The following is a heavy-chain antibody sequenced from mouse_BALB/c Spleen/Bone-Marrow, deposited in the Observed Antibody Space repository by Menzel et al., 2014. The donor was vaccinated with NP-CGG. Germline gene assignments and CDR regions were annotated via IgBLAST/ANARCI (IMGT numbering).Heavy chain of an antibody. CDR1: VYTFTGYW. CDR3: IRKYGKGGDY. D-gene: IGHD2-10*02. Sequence: QVQLQQPGAELVRPWASETLSCKSSVYTFTGYWMNWVKQRPGQGLEWIGMIDPSDSETHYNEMFKDKATLTVDKSSSTVNMQFNGMTSENAVVYYCIRKYGKGGDYWGQGTPLTVSS. CDR2: IDPSDSET. J-gene: IGHJ2*01. V-gene: IGHV1-61*01.